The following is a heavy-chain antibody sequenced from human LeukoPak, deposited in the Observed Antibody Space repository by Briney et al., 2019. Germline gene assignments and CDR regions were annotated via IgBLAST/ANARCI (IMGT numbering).Heavy chain of an antibody. J-gene: IGHJ6*03. CDR1: GFTFDDYA. Sequence: GGSLRLSCAASGFTFDDYAMHWVRQAPGKGLEWVSGISWNSGSTGYADSVKGRFTISRDNAKNSLYLQMNSLRAEDTALYYCAKDGSTLNYYYYYMDVWGKGTTVTVSS. V-gene: IGHV3-9*01. CDR3: AKDGSTLNYYYYYMDV. D-gene: IGHD2/OR15-2a*01. CDR2: ISWNSGST.